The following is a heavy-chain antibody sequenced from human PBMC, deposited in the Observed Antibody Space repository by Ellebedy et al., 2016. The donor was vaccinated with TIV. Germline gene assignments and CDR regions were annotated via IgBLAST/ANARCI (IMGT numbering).Heavy chain of an antibody. CDR3: ARYNPPGISGIGTGWFDP. Sequence: MPSETLSLTCKVSGVSIRSHYWSRIRQSPGRRLEWLGYIYYTGNSADYNPSLKSRVTISVDTAKNQFSLNLRSVTAADSAVYFCARYNPPGISGIGTGWFDPWGQGALVTVSS. CDR1: GVSIRSHY. J-gene: IGHJ5*02. D-gene: IGHD1-1*01. CDR2: IYYTGNSA. V-gene: IGHV4-59*11.